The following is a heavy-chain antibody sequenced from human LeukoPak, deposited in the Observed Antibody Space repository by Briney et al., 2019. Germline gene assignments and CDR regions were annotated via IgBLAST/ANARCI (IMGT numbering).Heavy chain of an antibody. CDR3: ARQNYGNPDY. V-gene: IGHV3-74*01. D-gene: IGHD3-16*01. CDR2: VSGDGSIT. J-gene: IGHJ4*02. CDR1: GFTYSSNW. Sequence: GGSLRLSCAASGFTYSSNWMHWVRQAPGKGLVWVSRVSGDGSITYYADSVKGRFTMSRDNAKNTLYLQINSLRVEDTAVYYCARQNYGNPDYWGQGTLATVSS.